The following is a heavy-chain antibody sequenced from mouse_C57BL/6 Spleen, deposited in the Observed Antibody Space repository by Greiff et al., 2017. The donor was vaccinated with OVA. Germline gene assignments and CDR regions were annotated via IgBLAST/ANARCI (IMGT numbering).Heavy chain of an antibody. J-gene: IGHJ2*01. CDR2: IDPSDSYT. D-gene: IGHD1-1*01. V-gene: IGHV1-50*01. CDR3: ARSDYGSSYGYFDY. CDR1: GYTFTSYW. Sequence: QVQLKQPGAELVKPGASVKLSCKASGYTFTSYWMQWVKQRPGQGLEWIGEIDPSDSYTNYNQKFKGKATLTVDTSSSTAYMQLSSLTSEDSAVYYCARSDYGSSYGYFDYWGQGTTLTVSS.